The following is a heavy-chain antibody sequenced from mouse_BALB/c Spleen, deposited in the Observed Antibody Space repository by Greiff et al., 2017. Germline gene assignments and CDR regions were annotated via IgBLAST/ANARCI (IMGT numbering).Heavy chain of an antibody. D-gene: IGHD1-1*01. J-gene: IGHJ4*01. Sequence: VKLMESGPGLVAPSQSLSITCTVSGFSLTGYGVNWVRQPPGKGLEWLGMIWGDGSTDYNSALKSRLSISKDNSKSQVFLKMNSLQTDDTARYYCARDPYYYGSSYEAMDYWGQGTSVTVSS. CDR1: GFSLTGYG. CDR3: ARDPYYYGSSYEAMDY. CDR2: IWGDGST. V-gene: IGHV2-6-7*01.